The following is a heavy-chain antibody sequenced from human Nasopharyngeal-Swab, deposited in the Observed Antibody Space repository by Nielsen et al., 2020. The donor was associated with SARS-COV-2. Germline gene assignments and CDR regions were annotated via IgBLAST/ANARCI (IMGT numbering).Heavy chain of an antibody. CDR2: ISYDGSNK. V-gene: IGHV3-30*18. Sequence: VRQMPGKGLEWVAVISYDGSNKYYADSVKGRFTISRDNSENTLYLQMNSLRAEDTAVYYCAKGQGSSSYGMDVWGQGTTVTVSS. CDR3: AKGQGSSSYGMDV. D-gene: IGHD6-6*01. J-gene: IGHJ6*02.